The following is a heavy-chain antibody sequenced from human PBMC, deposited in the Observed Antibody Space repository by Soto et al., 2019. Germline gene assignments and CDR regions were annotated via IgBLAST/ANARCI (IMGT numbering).Heavy chain of an antibody. V-gene: IGHV1-69*13. J-gene: IGHJ3*01. CDR2: IIPIVGTA. D-gene: IGHD2-2*01. Sequence: SVRVSCKASGCTCSSYAISWVRQARGQGLEWMGGIIPIVGTANYAQKFQGRVTITADESTSTAYMELSSLRSEDTAVYYCARAKVPADNHYHSCMVVSGPGTTVPV. CDR3: ARAKVPADNHYHSCMVV. CDR1: GCTCSSYA.